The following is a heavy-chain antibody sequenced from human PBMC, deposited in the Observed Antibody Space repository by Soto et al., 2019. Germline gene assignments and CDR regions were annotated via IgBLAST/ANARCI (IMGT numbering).Heavy chain of an antibody. CDR1: GGSFSGYY. CDR3: ARGRVVVVVAAVESGWFDP. J-gene: IGHJ5*02. CDR2: INHSGST. Sequence: QVQLQQWGAGLLKPSETLSLTCAVYGGSFSGYYWSWIRQPPGKGLEWIGEINHSGSTNYNPSLKSRVTISVDTSKNQFSLKLSSVTAADTAVYYCARGRVVVVVAAVESGWFDPWGQGTLVTVSS. V-gene: IGHV4-34*01. D-gene: IGHD2-15*01.